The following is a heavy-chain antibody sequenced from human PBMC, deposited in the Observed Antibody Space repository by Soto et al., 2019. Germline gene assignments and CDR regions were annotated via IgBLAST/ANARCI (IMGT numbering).Heavy chain of an antibody. V-gene: IGHV1-69*13. J-gene: IGHJ6*02. CDR2: IIPIFGTA. CDR3: ARGTGIAVENYYGMDV. Sequence: ASVKVSCKASGGTFSSYAISWVRQAPGQGLEWMGGIIPIFGTANYAQKFQGRVTITADESTSKAYMELSSLRSEDTAVYYCARGTGIAVENYYGMDVWGQGTTVTVSS. CDR1: GGTFSSYA. D-gene: IGHD6-19*01.